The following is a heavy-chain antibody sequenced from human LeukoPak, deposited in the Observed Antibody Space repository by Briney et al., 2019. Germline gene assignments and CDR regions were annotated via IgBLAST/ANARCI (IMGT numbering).Heavy chain of an antibody. CDR1: GGSISRSSYY. D-gene: IGHD2-21*02. CDR2: IYYGGST. CDR3: VRHGSYCGGDCYFDY. V-gene: IGHV4-39*01. Sequence: SETLSLTCSVSGGSISRSSYYWGWIRQSPGEGLEWIGSIYYGGSTYYNTSLKSRVTISVDTSKNQSSLKLTSVTAADTAVYYCVRHGSYCGGDCYFDYWGQGTLVTVSS. J-gene: IGHJ4*02.